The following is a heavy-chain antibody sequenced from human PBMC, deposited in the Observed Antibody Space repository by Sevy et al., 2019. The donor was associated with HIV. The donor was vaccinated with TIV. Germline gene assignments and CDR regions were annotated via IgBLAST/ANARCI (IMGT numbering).Heavy chain of an antibody. D-gene: IGHD3-10*01. J-gene: IGHJ6*02. Sequence: GESLKISCKGSGHSFTSYWIGWVRQMPGKGLEWMGIIYPGDSDTRYSPSFQGQVTISADKSISTAYLQWSSLKASDTAMYYCARGYGSGSYYMGMDVWGQGTTVTVSS. CDR2: IYPGDSDT. V-gene: IGHV5-51*01. CDR3: ARGYGSGSYYMGMDV. CDR1: GHSFTSYW.